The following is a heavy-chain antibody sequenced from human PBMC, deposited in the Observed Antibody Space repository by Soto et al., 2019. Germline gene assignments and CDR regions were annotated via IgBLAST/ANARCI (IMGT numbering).Heavy chain of an antibody. CDR2: IWYDGSNK. D-gene: IGHD6-13*01. CDR1: GFTFSSYG. J-gene: IGHJ3*02. CDR3: AREYSSSWHRAVGAFDI. Sequence: GGSLRLSCAASGFTFSSYGMHWVRQAPGKGLEWVAVIWYDGSNKYYADSVKGRFTISRDNSKNTLYLQMNSLRAEDTAVYYCAREYSSSWHRAVGAFDIWGQGTMVTVSS. V-gene: IGHV3-33*01.